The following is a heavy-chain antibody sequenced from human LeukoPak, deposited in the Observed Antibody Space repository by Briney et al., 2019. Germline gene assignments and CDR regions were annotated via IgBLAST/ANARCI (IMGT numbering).Heavy chain of an antibody. CDR1: GYTFTGYY. J-gene: IGHJ6*02. CDR2: INPNSGGT. D-gene: IGHD4-17*01. Sequence: GASVKVSCKASGYTFTGYYMHWVRQAPGQGLEWMGWINPNSGGTNYAQKFQGWVTMTRDTSTSTAYMELSSLRSEDTAVYYCARVMTTVTRDYYYYYGMDVWGQGTTVTVSS. CDR3: ARVMTTVTRDYYYYYGMDV. V-gene: IGHV1-2*04.